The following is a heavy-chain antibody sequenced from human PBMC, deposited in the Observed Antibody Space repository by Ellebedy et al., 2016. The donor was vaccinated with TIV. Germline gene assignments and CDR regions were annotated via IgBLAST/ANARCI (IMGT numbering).Heavy chain of an antibody. CDR3: ATFDPGPGVIDY. D-gene: IGHD3-10*01. CDR1: GGSISSYY. J-gene: IGHJ4*02. Sequence: SETLSLXXTVSGGSISSYYWSWIRQPPGKGLEWIGYIYYSGSTNYNPSLKSRVTISVDTSKNQFSLKLSSVTAADTAVYYCATFDPGPGVIDYWGQGTLVTVSS. CDR2: IYYSGST. V-gene: IGHV4-59*01.